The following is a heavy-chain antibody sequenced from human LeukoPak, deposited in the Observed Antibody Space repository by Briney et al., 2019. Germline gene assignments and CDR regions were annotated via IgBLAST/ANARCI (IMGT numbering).Heavy chain of an antibody. CDR2: IYPGDSDT. Sequence: GESLKISCKASGYSFTTYWIGWVRQMPGKDLEWMGIIYPGDSDTRYSPSFQCQVTISDYKSISTAYLHWNSLKASDTAIYYCARRSQILWWLDVWGKGTTVTVSS. CDR3: ARRSQILWWLDV. D-gene: IGHD2-21*01. CDR1: GYSFTTYW. J-gene: IGHJ6*04. V-gene: IGHV5-51*01.